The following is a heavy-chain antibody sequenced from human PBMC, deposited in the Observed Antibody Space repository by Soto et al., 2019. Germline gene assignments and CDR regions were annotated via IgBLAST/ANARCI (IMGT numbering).Heavy chain of an antibody. D-gene: IGHD3-9*01. V-gene: IGHV3-33*01. Sequence: PGGALRLSCAASGFTFSSYGMHWVRQAPGKGLEWVAVIWYDGSNKYYADSVKGRFTISRDNSKNTLYLQMNSLRAEDTAVYYCARDGDILTGAGPHYYYYGMDVWGQGTTVTVSS. J-gene: IGHJ6*02. CDR2: IWYDGSNK. CDR3: ARDGDILTGAGPHYYYYGMDV. CDR1: GFTFSSYG.